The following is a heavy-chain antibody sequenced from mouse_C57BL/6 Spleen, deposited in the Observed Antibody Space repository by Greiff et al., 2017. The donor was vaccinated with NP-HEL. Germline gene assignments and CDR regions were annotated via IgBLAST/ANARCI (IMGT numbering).Heavy chain of an antibody. CDR3: ERPRNGGFAY. CDR2: ISSGSSTI. Sequence: EVKLMESGGGLVKPGGSLKLSCAASGFTFSDYGMHWVRQAPEKGLEWVAYISSGSSTIYYADTVKGRFTISRDNAKNTLFLQMTSLRSEDTAMYYCERPRNGGFAYWGQGTLVTVSA. CDR1: GFTFSDYG. D-gene: IGHD2-1*01. V-gene: IGHV5-17*01. J-gene: IGHJ3*01.